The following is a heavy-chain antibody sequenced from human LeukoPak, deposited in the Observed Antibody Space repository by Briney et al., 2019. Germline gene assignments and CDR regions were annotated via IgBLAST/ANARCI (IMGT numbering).Heavy chain of an antibody. D-gene: IGHD3-22*01. J-gene: IGHJ5*02. V-gene: IGHV3-48*04. CDR1: GFIISNYN. CDR3: ARGGGYGLSFDP. CDR2: ISGSNTTI. Sequence: GGSLRLSCAASGFIISNYNMNWVRQAPGKGLEWVSYISGSNTTIYYADSVKGRFTISRDNAKNSLYLQMNSLGAEDTAVYYCARGGGYGLSFDPWGQGTLVTVSS.